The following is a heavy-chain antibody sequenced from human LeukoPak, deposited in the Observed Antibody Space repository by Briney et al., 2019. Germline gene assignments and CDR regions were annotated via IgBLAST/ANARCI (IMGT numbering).Heavy chain of an antibody. V-gene: IGHV3-15*01. J-gene: IGHJ4*02. CDR2: IKSKGDGGTT. D-gene: IGHD3-9*01. Sequence: GGSLRLSCAASGFSFSNAWMTWVRQAPGKGLEWVGRIKSKGDGGTTDYAAPVKVRFTISRDDSKNTLYQQMSSLKSEDTAVYYCVKYYDILTGYWTPWGQGTLVTVSS. CDR1: GFSFSNAW. CDR3: VKYYDILTGYWTP.